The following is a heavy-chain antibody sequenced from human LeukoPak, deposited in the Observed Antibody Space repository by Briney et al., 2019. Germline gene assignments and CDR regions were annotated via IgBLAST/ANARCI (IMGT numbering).Heavy chain of an antibody. CDR3: TTDWGQTKTRYCSGGSCYSYYYYGMDV. D-gene: IGHD2-15*01. Sequence: PGGSLRLSCAASGLTFSNAWMSWVRQAPGKGLEWVGRIKSKTDGGTTDYAAPVKGRFTISRDDSKNTLYLQMDSLKTEDTAVYYCTTDWGQTKTRYCSGGSCYSYYYYGMDVWGQRTTVTVSS. CDR2: IKSKTDGGTT. CDR1: GLTFSNAW. J-gene: IGHJ6*02. V-gene: IGHV3-15*01.